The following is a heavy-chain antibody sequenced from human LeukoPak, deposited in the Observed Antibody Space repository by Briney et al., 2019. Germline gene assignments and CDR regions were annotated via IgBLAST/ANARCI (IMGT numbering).Heavy chain of an antibody. CDR1: GGSISSYY. CDR3: ARVTAGIIAAAVWFDP. J-gene: IGHJ5*02. V-gene: IGHV4-4*07. D-gene: IGHD6-13*01. CDR2: IYTSGST. Sequence: PSETLSLTCTVSGGSISSYYWSWIRQPAGKGLEWIGRIYTSGSTNYNPSLKSRVTMSVDTSKNQFSLKLSSVTAADTAVYYCARVTAGIIAAAVWFDPWGQGTLVTVSS.